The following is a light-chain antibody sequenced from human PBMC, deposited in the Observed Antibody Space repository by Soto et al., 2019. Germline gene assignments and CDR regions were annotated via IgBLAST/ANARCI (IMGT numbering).Light chain of an antibody. CDR3: QEYRTAART. V-gene: IGKV3-15*01. CDR2: GAS. CDR1: QSVSSD. J-gene: IGKJ1*01. Sequence: EIVLTHSPGTLSLSPGERASLSGRASQSVSSDLAWYQHKSGQAPRLLIYGASTRATGIPARFSGSGSGTAYNLAMRSRQPEDSALYYCQEYRTAARTFAEGTKVDIK.